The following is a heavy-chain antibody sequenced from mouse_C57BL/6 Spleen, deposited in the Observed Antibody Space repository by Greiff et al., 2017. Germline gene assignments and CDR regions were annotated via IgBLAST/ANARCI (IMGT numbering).Heavy chain of an antibody. CDR2: IDPEDGDT. Sequence: EVQLQQSGAELVRPGASVKLSCTASGFNIKDYYMHWVKQRPEQGLEWIGRIDPEDGDTEYAPKFQGKATMTADTSSNTAYLQLSSLTSEDTAVYYCTTFAYYYGSSYGGAYWGQGTLVTVSA. CDR3: TTFAYYYGSSYGGAY. V-gene: IGHV14-1*01. D-gene: IGHD1-1*01. CDR1: GFNIKDYY. J-gene: IGHJ3*01.